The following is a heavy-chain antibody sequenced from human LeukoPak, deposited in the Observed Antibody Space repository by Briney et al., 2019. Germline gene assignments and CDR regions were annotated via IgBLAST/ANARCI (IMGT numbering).Heavy chain of an antibody. CDR1: GFPFSSYG. J-gene: IGHJ4*02. Sequence: GGSLRLSCAASGFPFSSYGMHWVRQAPGKGLEWVAVISYDGSNKYYADSVKGRFTISRDNSKNTLYLQMNSLRAEDTAVYYCAKDRIEYYDSSGVLDYWGQGTLVTVSS. V-gene: IGHV3-30*18. D-gene: IGHD3-22*01. CDR2: ISYDGSNK. CDR3: AKDRIEYYDSSGVLDY.